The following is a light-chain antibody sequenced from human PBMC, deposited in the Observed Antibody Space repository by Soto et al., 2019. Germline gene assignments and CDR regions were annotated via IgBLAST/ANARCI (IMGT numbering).Light chain of an antibody. Sequence: DIQLTQSPSSLSASVGDRVTITCRASQSISSYLNWYHQRPGKAPSLLIYEASRLQGGVPSRFSGRGSGTEFTLTISGLQSEDFGTYYCQQSYSTPWTFGQGTKVEIK. CDR2: EAS. CDR3: QQSYSTPWT. J-gene: IGKJ1*01. V-gene: IGKV1-39*01. CDR1: QSISSY.